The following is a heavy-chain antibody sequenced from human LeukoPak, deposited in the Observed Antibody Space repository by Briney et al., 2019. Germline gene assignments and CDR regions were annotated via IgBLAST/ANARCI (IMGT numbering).Heavy chain of an antibody. J-gene: IGHJ5*02. CDR1: GYTFTGYY. CDR2: INPNSGGT. D-gene: IGHD2-2*01. Sequence: ASVKVSCKASGYTFTGYYMHWVRQAPGQGLEWMGWINPNSGGTNCAQKFQGRVTMTRDTSISTAYMELSRLRSDDTAVYYCARDLPRVVPAKAYNWFDPWGQGTLVTVSS. CDR3: ARDLPRVVPAKAYNWFDP. V-gene: IGHV1-2*02.